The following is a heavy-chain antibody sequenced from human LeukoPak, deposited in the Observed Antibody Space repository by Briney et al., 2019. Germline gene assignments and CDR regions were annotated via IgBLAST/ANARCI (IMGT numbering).Heavy chain of an antibody. CDR2: ISYDGSNK. D-gene: IGHD2-21*01. CDR1: GFTFSSYG. CDR3: AKDLDGDSNY. V-gene: IGHV3-30*18. J-gene: IGHJ4*02. Sequence: PRRSLRLSCAASGFTFSSYGMHWVRQAPGKGLEWVAVISYDGSNKYYADSVKGRFTISRDNSKNTLYLQMNSLRAEDTAVYYCAKDLDGDSNYWGQGTLVTVSS.